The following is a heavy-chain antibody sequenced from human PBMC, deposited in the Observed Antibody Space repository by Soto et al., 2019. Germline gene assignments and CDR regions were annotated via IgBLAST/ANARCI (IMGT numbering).Heavy chain of an antibody. CDR2: IYPGDSDT. CDR3: ARLPGIAAAGTYYYYGMDV. CDR1: GYSFTSYW. J-gene: IGHJ6*02. V-gene: IGHV5-51*01. D-gene: IGHD6-13*01. Sequence: PGESLKISCKGSGYSFTSYWIGWVRQMPGKGLEWMGIIYPGDSDTRYSPSFQGQVTISADKSISTAYLQWSSLKASDTAMYYCARLPGIAAAGTYYYYGMDVWGQGTTVTVSS.